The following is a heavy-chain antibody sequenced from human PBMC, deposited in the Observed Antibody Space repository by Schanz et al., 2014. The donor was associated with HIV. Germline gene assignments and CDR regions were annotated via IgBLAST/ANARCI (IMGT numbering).Heavy chain of an antibody. CDR3: ECSRAKIESRPVCNWFDP. V-gene: IGHV1-8*01. CDR2: MNPNSGHT. CDR1: GYTFSSYD. J-gene: IGHJ5*02. D-gene: IGHD6-6*01. Sequence: QVQLVQSGAEVKNPGASVKVSCKASGYTFSSYDINWVRQATGQGLEWMGWMNPNSGHTGYAQKCHGRIDITRTTTISTTCMELRGLTSEDAAVYVCECSRAKIESRPVCNWFDPWGQGTLVTVSS.